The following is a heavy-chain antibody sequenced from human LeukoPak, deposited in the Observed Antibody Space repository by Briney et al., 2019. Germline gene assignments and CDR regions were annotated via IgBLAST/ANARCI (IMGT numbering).Heavy chain of an antibody. CDR3: ASPPRGYSSSWIPHAFDI. CDR2: INPSGGSS. D-gene: IGHD6-13*01. J-gene: IGHJ3*02. CDR1: GYTFTSYY. V-gene: IGHV1-46*01. Sequence: GASVKVSCKASGYTFTSYYMHWVRQAPGQGLEWMGIINPSGGSSSSAQNFQGRVTMTRDMSTSTVYMELSRLRSEDTAVYYCASPPRGYSSSWIPHAFDIWGQGTMVTVSS.